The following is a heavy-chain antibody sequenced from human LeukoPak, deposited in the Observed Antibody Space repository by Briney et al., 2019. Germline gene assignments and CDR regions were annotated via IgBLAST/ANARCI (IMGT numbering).Heavy chain of an antibody. Sequence: ASVKVSCKASGYTFTGYYMHWVRQAPGQGLEWMVWINPNSGGTNYAQKFQGRVTMTRDTSISTAYMELSRLRSDDTAVYYCARDIVGGTVAGTFDWGQGTLVTVSS. V-gene: IGHV1-2*02. J-gene: IGHJ4*02. D-gene: IGHD6-19*01. CDR3: ARDIVGGTVAGTFD. CDR2: INPNSGGT. CDR1: GYTFTGYY.